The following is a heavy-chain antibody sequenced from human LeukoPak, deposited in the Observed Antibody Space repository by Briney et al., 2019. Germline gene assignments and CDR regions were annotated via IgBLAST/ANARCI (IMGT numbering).Heavy chain of an antibody. V-gene: IGHV3-7*01. CDR1: GFTFSSYA. D-gene: IGHD3-9*01. CDR2: IKQDGSEK. J-gene: IGHJ6*03. CDR3: ARDAHYYDILTGYYRDYYYYYYMDV. Sequence: GGSLRLSCAASGFTFSSYAMSWVRQAPGKGLEWVANIKQDGSEKYYVDSVKGRFTISRDNAKNSLYLQMNSLRAEDTAVYYCARDAHYYDILTGYYRDYYYYYYMDVWGKGTTVTVSS.